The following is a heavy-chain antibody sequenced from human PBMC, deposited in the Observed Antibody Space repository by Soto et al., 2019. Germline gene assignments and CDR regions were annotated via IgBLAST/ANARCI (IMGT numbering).Heavy chain of an antibody. Sequence: GSRRLSCAVSAVVFSTYDFYWVRQAPGRGLDWVSVISYDGTRRSYAVSVSGRFTISRDNSKITLYLQMNSLRTEDTAIYYCARDRYGDSFYGLDAWGQGTTVTVSS. CDR1: AVVFSTYD. CDR2: ISYDGTRR. D-gene: IGHD4-17*01. J-gene: IGHJ6*02. CDR3: ARDRYGDSFYGLDA. V-gene: IGHV3-30-3*01.